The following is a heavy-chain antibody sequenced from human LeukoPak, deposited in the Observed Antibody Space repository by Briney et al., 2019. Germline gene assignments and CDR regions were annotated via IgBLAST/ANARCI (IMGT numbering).Heavy chain of an antibody. Sequence: TSETLSLTCTVSGGSISSYYWSWIRQPAGKGLEWIGRIYTSGSTNYNPSLKSRVTMSVDTSKNQFSLKLSSVTAADTAVYYCAREGLYNWNQLHCFDYWGQGTLVTVSS. V-gene: IGHV4-4*07. CDR3: AREGLYNWNQLHCFDY. J-gene: IGHJ4*02. CDR1: GGSISSYY. CDR2: IYTSGST. D-gene: IGHD1-20*01.